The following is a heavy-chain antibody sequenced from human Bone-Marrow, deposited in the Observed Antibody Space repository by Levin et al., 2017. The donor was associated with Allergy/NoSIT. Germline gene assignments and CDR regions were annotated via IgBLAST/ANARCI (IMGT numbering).Heavy chain of an antibody. Sequence: GGSLRLSCAASGFTVSSNHMSWVRQAPGKGLEWVSLIYSGGRGYYADSVRGRFTISRDNSKNTLYLKLNSLRAEDTAVYYCAIYGSGNDYSAFDIWGQGTMVTVSS. CDR1: GFTVSSNH. J-gene: IGHJ3*02. CDR3: AIYGSGNDYSAFDI. CDR2: IYSGGRG. D-gene: IGHD3-10*01. V-gene: IGHV3-53*01.